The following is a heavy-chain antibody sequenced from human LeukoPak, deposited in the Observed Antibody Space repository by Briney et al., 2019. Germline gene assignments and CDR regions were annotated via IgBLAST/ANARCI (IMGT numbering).Heavy chain of an antibody. J-gene: IGHJ4*02. Sequence: GGSLRLSCAASGFTFSSYGMHWVRQAPGKGLEWVAVIWYDGSNKYYADSVKGRFTISRDNSKNTLYLQMNSLRAEDTAVYYCAKGDLATAGTYYFDHWGQGTLVTVSS. V-gene: IGHV3-33*06. D-gene: IGHD5-12*01. CDR1: GFTFSSYG. CDR2: IWYDGSNK. CDR3: AKGDLATAGTYYFDH.